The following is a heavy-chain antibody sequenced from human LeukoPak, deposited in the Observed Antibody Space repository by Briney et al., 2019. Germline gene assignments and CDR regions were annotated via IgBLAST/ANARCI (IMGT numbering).Heavy chain of an antibody. CDR1: GFTFSSYW. V-gene: IGHV3-7*01. CDR2: IKQDGSEK. CDR3: ASTYYDFWSGYYPNYFDY. J-gene: IGHJ4*02. D-gene: IGHD3-3*01. Sequence: PGGSLRLSCAASGFTFSSYWMSWVRQAPGKGLEWVANIKQDGSEKYYVDSVKGRFTISRDNAKNSLYLQMNSLRAEDTAVYYCASTYYDFWSGYYPNYFDYWGQGTLVTVSS.